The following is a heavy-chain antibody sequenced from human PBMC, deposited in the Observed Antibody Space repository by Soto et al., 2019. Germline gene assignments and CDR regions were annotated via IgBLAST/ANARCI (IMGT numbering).Heavy chain of an antibody. J-gene: IGHJ3*02. CDR3: ARGGSAAAGRSGAFDI. Sequence: QVQLQQWGAGLLKPSETLSLTCAVYGGSFSGYYWSWIRQPPGKGLEWIGEINHSGSTNYNPSLKSRVTISVDTSKNQFPLKLSSVTAADTAVYYCARGGSAAAGRSGAFDIWGQGTMVTVSS. CDR2: INHSGST. D-gene: IGHD6-13*01. CDR1: GGSFSGYY. V-gene: IGHV4-34*01.